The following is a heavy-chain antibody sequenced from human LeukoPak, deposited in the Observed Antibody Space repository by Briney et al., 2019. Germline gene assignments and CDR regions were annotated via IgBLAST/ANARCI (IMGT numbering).Heavy chain of an antibody. D-gene: IGHD3-10*01. CDR2: IYYSGST. V-gene: IGHV4-59*12. CDR3: ARVGLLLWFGDPPDI. CDR1: GGSISSYY. J-gene: IGHJ3*02. Sequence: PSETLSLTCTVSGGSISSYYWSWIRQPLGKGLEWIGYIYYSGSTNYNPSLKSRVTISVDTSKNQFSLKLSSVTAADTAVYYCARVGLLLWFGDPPDIWGQGTMVTVSS.